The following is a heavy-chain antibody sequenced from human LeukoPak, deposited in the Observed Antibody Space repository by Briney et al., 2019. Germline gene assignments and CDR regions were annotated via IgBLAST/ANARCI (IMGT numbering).Heavy chain of an antibody. J-gene: IGHJ4*02. V-gene: IGHV3-30*04. Sequence: PGGSLRLSCAASGFTFSNCAMHWVRQAPGKGLEWVAVISYDGSKKYYADSVKGRFTISRDNSKNTLYLEMTSLRADDTAVYSCARSDPYAYYGSGYFDYWGQGTLVTVSS. CDR3: ARSDPYAYYGSGYFDY. D-gene: IGHD3-10*01. CDR2: ISYDGSKK. CDR1: GFTFSNCA.